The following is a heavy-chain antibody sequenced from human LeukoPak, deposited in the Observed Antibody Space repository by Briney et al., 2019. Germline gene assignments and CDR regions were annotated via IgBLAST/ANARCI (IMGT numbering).Heavy chain of an antibody. D-gene: IGHD1-26*01. CDR3: ARGEGGATAEY. CDR1: GFTFSSYD. Sequence: GGSLRLSCAASGFTFSSYDMHWARQATGKGLEWVSAIGTAGDPYYPGSVKGRFTISRENAKNSLYLQMSSLRPEDTAVYYCARGEGGATAEYWGLGTPVTVSS. J-gene: IGHJ4*02. V-gene: IGHV3-13*05. CDR2: IGTAGDP.